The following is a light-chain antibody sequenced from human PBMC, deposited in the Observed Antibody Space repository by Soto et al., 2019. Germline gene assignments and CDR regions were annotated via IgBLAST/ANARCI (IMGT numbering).Light chain of an antibody. V-gene: IGKV3-20*01. CDR2: GAS. J-gene: IGKJ5*01. Sequence: VMTKSQGTLSCSPGERATLSFRASQSVSSSYLAWYQQTPGQAPRLLIYGASSRATGIPDRFSGSGSGTDFTLTISRLEPEDFAMYYCQQYGISPPVTFGQATRLEIK. CDR1: QSVSSSY. CDR3: QQYGISPPVT.